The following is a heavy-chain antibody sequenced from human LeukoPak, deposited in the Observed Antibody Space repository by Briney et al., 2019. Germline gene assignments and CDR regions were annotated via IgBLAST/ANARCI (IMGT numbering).Heavy chain of an antibody. J-gene: IGHJ5*02. D-gene: IGHD3-22*01. Sequence: GGSLRLSCAASGFTFSSSAMNWVRQAPGKGLVWVSRINSDGINTSYADSVKGRFTISRDNAKNTLNLQMNSLRAEDTAVYYCARDLGQYYDTSDNWFDPWGQGTLVTVSS. CDR2: INSDGINT. CDR3: ARDLGQYYDTSDNWFDP. CDR1: GFTFSSSA. V-gene: IGHV3-74*01.